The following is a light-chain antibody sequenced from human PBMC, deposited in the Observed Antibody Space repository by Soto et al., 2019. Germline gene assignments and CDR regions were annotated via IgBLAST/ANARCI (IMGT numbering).Light chain of an antibody. CDR3: ISYTSSSTWV. J-gene: IGLJ3*02. CDR2: DVS. CDR1: SSDVGGYNY. V-gene: IGLV2-14*01. Sequence: QSALTQPASVSGSPGQSITISCTGTSSDVGGYNYVSWYQQHPGKVPKLMIYDVSDRPSGVSNRFSGSKSGNTASLTTSGLQAEDEADYYCISYTSSSTWVFGGGTKLTVL.